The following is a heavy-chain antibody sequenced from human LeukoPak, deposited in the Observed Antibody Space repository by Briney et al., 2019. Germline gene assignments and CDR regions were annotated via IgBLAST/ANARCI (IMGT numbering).Heavy chain of an antibody. CDR2: ISSSGSTI. CDR3: ARAGSGRSPDWFDP. V-gene: IGHV3-48*03. CDR1: GFTFSSYE. Sequence: GGSLRLSCAASGFTFSSYEMNWVRQAPGKGLEWVSYISSSGSTIYYADSVKGRFTISRDNAKNSLYLQMDSLRAEDTAVYYCARAGSGRSPDWFDPWGQGTLVTVSS. D-gene: IGHD1-26*01. J-gene: IGHJ5*02.